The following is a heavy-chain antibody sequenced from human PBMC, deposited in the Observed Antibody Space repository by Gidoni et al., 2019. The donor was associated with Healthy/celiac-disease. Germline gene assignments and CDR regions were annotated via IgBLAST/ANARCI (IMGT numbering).Heavy chain of an antibody. D-gene: IGHD6-19*01. CDR2: ISWNSGSI. J-gene: IGHJ4*02. CDR3: AKDQDVAYSSGWSYFDY. Sequence: EVQLVESGGGLVQPGRSLRLSCAASGFTFDDYAMHWVRQAPGKGLEWVSGISWNSGSIGYADSVKGRFTISRDNAKNSLYLQMNSLRAEDTALYYCAKDQDVAYSSGWSYFDYWGQGTLVTVSS. CDR1: GFTFDDYA. V-gene: IGHV3-9*01.